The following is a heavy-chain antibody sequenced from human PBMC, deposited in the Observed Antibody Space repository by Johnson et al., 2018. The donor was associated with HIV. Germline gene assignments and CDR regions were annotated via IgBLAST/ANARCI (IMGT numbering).Heavy chain of an antibody. CDR1: GFTFDDYA. J-gene: IGHJ3*02. D-gene: IGHD4-23*01. Sequence: VQLVESGGVVAQPGGSLRLSCVASGFTFDDYAMHWVRQAPGKGLEWVSLITWDGGSTFYADSVKGRFTISRDISKNSLYLQMNSLRADDTALYYCASQRWKQGDAFDIWGQGTMVTVSS. CDR3: ASQRWKQGDAFDI. V-gene: IGHV3-43D*03. CDR2: ITWDGGST.